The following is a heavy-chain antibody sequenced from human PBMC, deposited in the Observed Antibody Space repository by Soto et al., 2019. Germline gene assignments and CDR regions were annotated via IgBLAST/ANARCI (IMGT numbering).Heavy chain of an antibody. CDR2: IIPIFGTA. CDR3: ARSNLYSSSWYSEVWLDP. J-gene: IGHJ5*02. V-gene: IGHV1-69*06. D-gene: IGHD6-13*01. CDR1: GGTVISYA. Sequence: GDPVKVSCKASGGTVISYAISWVRQAPGQGLEWMGGIIPIFGTANYAQKFQGRVTITADKSTSTAYMELSSLRSEDTAVYYCARSNLYSSSWYSEVWLDPWGQGTLVTVSS.